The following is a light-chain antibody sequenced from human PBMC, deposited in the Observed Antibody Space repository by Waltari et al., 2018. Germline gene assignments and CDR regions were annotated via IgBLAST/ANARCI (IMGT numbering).Light chain of an antibody. CDR2: DVS. Sequence: WYQQRPGKAPKLLIFDVSNRPSGVSNRFSGSKSGNTASVTISGLQAEDEAAYYCGSYTGSTTWVFGGGTKLTVL. CDR3: GSYTGSTTWV. V-gene: IGLV2-14*04. J-gene: IGLJ3*02.